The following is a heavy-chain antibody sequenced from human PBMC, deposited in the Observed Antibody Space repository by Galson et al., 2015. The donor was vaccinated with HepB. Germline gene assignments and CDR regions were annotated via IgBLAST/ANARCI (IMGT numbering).Heavy chain of an antibody. Sequence: SETLSLTCAVYNGSFSAYYWSWIRQPPGKGLEWIGEINHSGSTNYNPSLRNRVTISVDTSKNQFSLKLNSVTAADTAVYYCARELGFCSSTNCYVEDYWGQGTLVTVSS. CDR2: INHSGST. D-gene: IGHD2-2*01. CDR3: ARELGFCSSTNCYVEDY. V-gene: IGHV4-34*01. J-gene: IGHJ4*02. CDR1: NGSFSAYY.